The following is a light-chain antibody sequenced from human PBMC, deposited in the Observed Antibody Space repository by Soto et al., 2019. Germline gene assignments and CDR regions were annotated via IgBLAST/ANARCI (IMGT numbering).Light chain of an antibody. CDR3: QQYNNWPAIT. Sequence: EIVLTQSPATLSLSPGERATLSCRASQSVRSNLAWYQQKPGQAPRLLIYGASTRATGIPATFSGSGSGTQFTLTISSLQSEDFAIYYCQQYNNWPAITFGQGTRLEI. CDR1: QSVRSN. CDR2: GAS. J-gene: IGKJ5*01. V-gene: IGKV3D-15*01.